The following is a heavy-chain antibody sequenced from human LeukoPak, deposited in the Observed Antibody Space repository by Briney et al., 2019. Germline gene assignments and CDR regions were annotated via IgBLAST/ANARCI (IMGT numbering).Heavy chain of an antibody. V-gene: IGHV3-64*01. CDR2: ISSNGGST. J-gene: IGHJ4*02. CDR1: GFTFSSYA. D-gene: IGHD3-3*01. Sequence: GGSLRLSCAASGFTFSSYAMHWVRQAPGKGLEYVSAISSNGGSTYYANSVKGRFTISRDNSKNTLYLQMGSLRAEDMAVYYCAKDRRRITIFGVVEDWGQGTLVTVSS. CDR3: AKDRRRITIFGVVED.